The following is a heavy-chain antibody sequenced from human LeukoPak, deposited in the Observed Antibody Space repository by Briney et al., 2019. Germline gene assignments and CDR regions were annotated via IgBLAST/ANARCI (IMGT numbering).Heavy chain of an antibody. CDR1: GFTVSSNY. J-gene: IGHJ5*02. V-gene: IGHV3-66*02. D-gene: IGHD3-16*01. CDR3: ARECEGGGGLTNNWFDP. Sequence: GGSLRLSCAASGFTVSSNYMSWVRQAPGKGLEWVSVIYSGGSTYYADSVKGRFTISRDNSKNTLYLQMNSLRAEDTAVYYCARECEGGGGLTNNWFDPWGQGTLVTVSS. CDR2: IYSGGST.